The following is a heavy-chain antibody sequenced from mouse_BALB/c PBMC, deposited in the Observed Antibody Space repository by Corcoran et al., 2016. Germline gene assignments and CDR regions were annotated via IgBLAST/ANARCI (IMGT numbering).Heavy chain of an antibody. J-gene: IGHJ1*01. CDR1: GFNIKDTY. CDR2: IDPANGKT. V-gene: IGHV14-3*02. Sequence: EVQLQQSGAELVKPGASVKLSCTASGFNIKDTYMHWVKQRPEQGMEWIGRIDPANGKTKYDPKFQGKATITADTSSNTAYLQPSSLTSEDTAVYYCARWDWYFDVWGAGTTVTVSS. CDR3: ARWDWYFDV.